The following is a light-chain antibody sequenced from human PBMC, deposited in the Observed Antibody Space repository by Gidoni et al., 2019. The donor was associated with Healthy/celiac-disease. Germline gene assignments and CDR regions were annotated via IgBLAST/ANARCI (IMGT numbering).Light chain of an antibody. V-gene: IGKV3-15*01. CDR2: GAS. CDR1: QRVSSN. Sequence: ETVMTPSPAPLSVSPGERATLSCRASQRVSSNLAWYQQKPGQAPRLLIYGASTRATGIPARFSGSGSGTEFTLTISSLQSEDFAVYYCQQYNNWPPLTFGGGTKVEIK. CDR3: QQYNNWPPLT. J-gene: IGKJ4*01.